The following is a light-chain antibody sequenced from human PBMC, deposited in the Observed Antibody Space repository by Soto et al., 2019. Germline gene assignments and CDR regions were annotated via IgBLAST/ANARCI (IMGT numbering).Light chain of an antibody. J-gene: IGKJ4*01. Sequence: ITLTQSPSSLSASIGDRVTIHCRASQSISSWLAWFQQKPGKAPKLLMYDASSLESGVPSRFSGSGSGTEFTLTISSLQPDDFATYYCLQYNTFLTFGGGTKVDIK. CDR1: QSISSW. CDR3: LQYNTFLT. V-gene: IGKV1-5*01. CDR2: DAS.